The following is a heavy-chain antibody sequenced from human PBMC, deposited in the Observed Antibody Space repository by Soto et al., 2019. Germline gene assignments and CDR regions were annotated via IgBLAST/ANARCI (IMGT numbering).Heavy chain of an antibody. J-gene: IGHJ5*02. V-gene: IGHV3-21*01. D-gene: IGHD3-3*01. CDR2: ISSSSSYI. CDR3: ARAPRGITIFAPAPFEFDP. CDR1: GFTFSSYS. Sequence: KPGGSLRLSCAASGFTFSSYSMNWVRQAPGKGLEWVSSISSSSSYIYYADSVKGRFTISRDNAKNSLYLQMNSLRAEDTAVYYCARAPRGITIFAPAPFEFDPWGQGTLVTVSS.